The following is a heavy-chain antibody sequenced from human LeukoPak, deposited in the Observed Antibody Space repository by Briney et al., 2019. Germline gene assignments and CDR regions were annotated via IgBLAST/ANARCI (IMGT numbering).Heavy chain of an antibody. D-gene: IGHD3-22*01. CDR2: IITIFGTA. V-gene: IGHV1-69*01. CDR3: ARASSGYYAYHLDFQH. Sequence: ASVKVSCKASGGTFSSYAISWVRQAPGQGLEWMGGIITIFGTANYAQKFQGRVTITADESTSTAYMELSSLRSEDTAVYYCARASSGYYAYHLDFQHWGQGTLVTVSS. J-gene: IGHJ1*01. CDR1: GGTFSSYA.